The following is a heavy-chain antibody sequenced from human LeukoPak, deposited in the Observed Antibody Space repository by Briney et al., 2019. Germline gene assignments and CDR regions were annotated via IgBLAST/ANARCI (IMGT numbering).Heavy chain of an antibody. D-gene: IGHD2-15*01. CDR1: GGTFSSYA. J-gene: IGHJ4*02. V-gene: IGHV1-69*04. CDR3: AKVGYCSGVSCYYYFDS. CDR2: IIPILGIA. Sequence: SVKVSCKASGGTFSSYAISWVRQAPGQGLEWMGRIIPILGIANYAQKFQGRVTITADKSTSTAYMELSSLRSEDTAVYYCAKVGYCSGVSCYYYFDSWGQGTLVTVSS.